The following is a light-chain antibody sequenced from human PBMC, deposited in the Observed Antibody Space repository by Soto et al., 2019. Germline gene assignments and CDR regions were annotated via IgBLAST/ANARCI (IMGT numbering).Light chain of an antibody. CDR3: QQYYSTPWT. CDR1: QSVLYSSNNKNY. Sequence: DIVMTQSPDSLAVSLGERATINCKSSQSVLYSSNNKNYLAWYQQKPGQPPKLLIYWASTRESGVPDRFSGSGSGTDFTLIISSLQAADVAVYYCQQYYSTPWTFGQGTKVDIK. V-gene: IGKV4-1*01. J-gene: IGKJ1*01. CDR2: WAS.